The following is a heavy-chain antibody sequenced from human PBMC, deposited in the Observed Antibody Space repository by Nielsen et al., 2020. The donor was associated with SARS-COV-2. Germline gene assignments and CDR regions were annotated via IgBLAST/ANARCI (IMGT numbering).Heavy chain of an antibody. V-gene: IGHV7-4-1*02. Sequence: ASVKVSCKASGYTFNDHSINWVRQAPGQGLEWMGWINTNTGNPTYAQGFTGRFGFSLDTSVNTSYPQISSLKADDTAVYFCSRARWFGEFLNFDYWGQGALVTVSS. CDR3: SRARWFGEFLNFDY. J-gene: IGHJ4*02. D-gene: IGHD3-10*01. CDR1: GYTFNDHS. CDR2: INTNTGNP.